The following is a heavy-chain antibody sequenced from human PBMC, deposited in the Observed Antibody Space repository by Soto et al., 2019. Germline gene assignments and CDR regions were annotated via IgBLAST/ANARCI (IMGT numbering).Heavy chain of an antibody. CDR2: ISSTTNYI. Sequence: GGSLRLSCAASGFTFTRYSMNWVRQAPGKGLEWVSSISSTTNYIYYGDSMKGRFTISRDNAKNSLYLEMNSLRAEDTAVYYRARESEDLTSNFDYWRQGTLVTVSS. CDR3: ARESEDLTSNFDY. CDR1: GFTFTRYS. J-gene: IGHJ4*02. V-gene: IGHV3-21*06.